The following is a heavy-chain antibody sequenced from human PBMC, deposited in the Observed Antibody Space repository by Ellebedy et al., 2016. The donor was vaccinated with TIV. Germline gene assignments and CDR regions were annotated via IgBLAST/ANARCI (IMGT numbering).Heavy chain of an antibody. CDR2: ISYDGSNK. CDR1: GFTFSSYG. J-gene: IGHJ2*01. D-gene: IGHD3-10*01. CDR3: ARDRLWFGGWYFDL. V-gene: IGHV3-30*03. Sequence: GESLKISCAASGFTFSSYGMHWVRQAPGKGLEWVAVISYDGSNKYYADSVKGRFTISRDNSKNTLYLQMNSLRAEDTAVYYCARDRLWFGGWYFDLWGRGTLVTVSS.